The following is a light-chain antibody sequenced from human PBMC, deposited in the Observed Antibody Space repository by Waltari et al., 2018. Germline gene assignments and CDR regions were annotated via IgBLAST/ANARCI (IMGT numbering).Light chain of an antibody. CDR3: QKYGRTPRP. V-gene: IGKV3-20*01. J-gene: IGKJ4*01. Sequence: EIVLTQSPGTLSLSPGESASLSCRASKSLGNTSLAWYQQKPGQAPRLLIFDASRRATGIPDRFSGSGSGTDFTLTISRLEPEDFAVYFCQKYGRTPRPFGGGTKVEI. CDR2: DAS. CDR1: KSLGNTS.